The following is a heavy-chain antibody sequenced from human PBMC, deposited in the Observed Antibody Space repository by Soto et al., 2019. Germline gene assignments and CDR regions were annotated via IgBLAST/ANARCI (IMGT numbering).Heavy chain of an antibody. CDR1: EFTFSNYA. CDR3: AIRGVVAAGGV. Sequence: GGSLRLSCAASEFTFSNYAMSWVRQAPGKGLEWVSAISYGGGTTYYADSVKGRFTISRDNSKNTLYLQMNSLRAEDTAVYYCAIRGVVAAGGVWGQGTTVTVSS. D-gene: IGHD2-15*01. CDR2: ISYGGGTT. J-gene: IGHJ6*02. V-gene: IGHV3-23*01.